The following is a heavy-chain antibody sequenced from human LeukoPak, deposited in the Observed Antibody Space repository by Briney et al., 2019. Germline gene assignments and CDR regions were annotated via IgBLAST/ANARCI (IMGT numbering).Heavy chain of an antibody. CDR3: ARATVTTNGANRFDP. Sequence: SETLSPTCTVSGGSISSSSYYWGWIRQPPGKGLEWIGSIYYSGSTYYNPSLKSRVTISVDTSKNQFSLKLSSVTAADTAVYYCARATVTTNGANRFDPWGQGTLVTVSS. D-gene: IGHD4-17*01. V-gene: IGHV4-39*07. CDR1: GGSISSSSYY. J-gene: IGHJ5*02. CDR2: IYYSGST.